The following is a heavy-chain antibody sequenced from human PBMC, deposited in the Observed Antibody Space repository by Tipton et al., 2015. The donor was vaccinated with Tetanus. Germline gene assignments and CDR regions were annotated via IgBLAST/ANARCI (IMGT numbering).Heavy chain of an antibody. D-gene: IGHD3-22*01. CDR1: GFTFGDYA. CDR3: TRDSLGVYYYDSSGEFD. J-gene: IGHJ4*02. Sequence: SLRLSCTASGFTFGDYAMSWVRQAPGKGLEWVGFIRSNAYGGTTEYAASVKGRFTISRDDSKSIAYLQMNSLKTEDTAVYYCTRDSLGVYYYDSSGEFDWGQGTLVTVSS. CDR2: IRSNAYGGTT. V-gene: IGHV3-49*04.